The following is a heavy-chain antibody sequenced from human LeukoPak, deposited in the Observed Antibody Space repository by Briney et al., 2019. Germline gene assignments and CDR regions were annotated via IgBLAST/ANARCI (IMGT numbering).Heavy chain of an antibody. CDR2: VNPNSDGT. Sequence: ASVKVSCKASGYTFTGYLIHWVRQAPRQGLEWMGWVNPNSDGTNYAQKFQGRVTMTRDTSISTAYMELSSLRSDDTAVYYCARLGRDCSSTSCTWGQGTMVTVSS. J-gene: IGHJ3*01. CDR1: GYTFTGYL. V-gene: IGHV1-2*02. D-gene: IGHD2-2*01. CDR3: ARLGRDCSSTSCT.